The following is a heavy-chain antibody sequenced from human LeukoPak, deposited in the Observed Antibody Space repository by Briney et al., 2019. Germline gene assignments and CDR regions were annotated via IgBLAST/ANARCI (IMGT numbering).Heavy chain of an antibody. Sequence: SGPTLVKPTQTLTLTCTFSGFSLSTSGVGVGWIRQPPGKALEWLALIYWDDDKRYSPSLKSRLTITKDTSKNQVVLTMTNMDPVDTATYYCARHGRGYCSGGSCPNWFDPWGQGTLVTVSS. D-gene: IGHD2-15*01. CDR2: IYWDDDK. CDR3: ARHGRGYCSGGSCPNWFDP. CDR1: GFSLSTSGVG. V-gene: IGHV2-5*02. J-gene: IGHJ5*02.